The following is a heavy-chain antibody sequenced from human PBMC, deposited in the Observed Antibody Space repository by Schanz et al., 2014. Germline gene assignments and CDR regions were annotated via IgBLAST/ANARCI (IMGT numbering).Heavy chain of an antibody. J-gene: IGHJ6*02. D-gene: IGHD2-15*01. V-gene: IGHV3-23*04. CDR2: ISHSGGSK. CDR1: GFTFNSYA. Sequence: EVQLVESGGGLVQPGGSLGLSCAASGFTFNSYAMTWVRRAPGKGLEWVSSISHSGGSKYYADSVKGRFTISRDNSENTLYLQMNSLSADDTAVFYCAKGMGYCSGGTCYDYYYYGLDVWGQGTTVTVSS. CDR3: AKGMGYCSGGTCYDYYYYGLDV.